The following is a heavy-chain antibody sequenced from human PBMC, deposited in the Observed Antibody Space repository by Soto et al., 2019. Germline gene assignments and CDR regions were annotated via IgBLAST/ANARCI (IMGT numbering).Heavy chain of an antibody. D-gene: IGHD2-15*01. CDR3: AREYCRGGRCYDPDY. J-gene: IGHJ4*02. CDR2: SSAHSDNT. Sequence: GASVKVSCKASGYTFTNYGISWVRQAPGQGLEWMGWSSAHSDNTIYAQRLQGRVTVTTDTPTSTAYMELRSLSSDDTAVYYCAREYCRGGRCYDPDYWGRGTMVTVSS. V-gene: IGHV1-18*01. CDR1: GYTFTNYG.